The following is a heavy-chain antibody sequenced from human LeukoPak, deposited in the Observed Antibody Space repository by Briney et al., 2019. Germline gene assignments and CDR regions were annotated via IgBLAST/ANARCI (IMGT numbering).Heavy chain of an antibody. CDR2: IRSSSNII. V-gene: IGHV3-48*04. Sequence: GGSLRLSCAASGFTFSSYSMNWVRQAPGKGLEWVSYIRSSSNIIYYADSVKGRFTISRDNTKNSLYLQMNSLRAEDTAVYYCARGSYYDSSGYLDYWGQGTLVTVSS. D-gene: IGHD3-22*01. J-gene: IGHJ4*02. CDR1: GFTFSSYS. CDR3: ARGSYYDSSGYLDY.